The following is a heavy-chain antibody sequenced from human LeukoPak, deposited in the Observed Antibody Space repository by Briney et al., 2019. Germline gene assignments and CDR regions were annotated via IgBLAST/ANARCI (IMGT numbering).Heavy chain of an antibody. J-gene: IGHJ4*02. CDR1: GDTFTSHY. CDR2: INPRGGTT. Sequence: ASVKVSCKASGDTFTSHYMHWVRQALGQGLEWMGIINPRGGTTTYAQKFQGRVTMTRDTSTSTVYMELSSLRSEDTAMYYCARDSNGSFRFFDYWGQGTLVTVSS. D-gene: IGHD6-6*01. V-gene: IGHV1-46*01. CDR3: ARDSNGSFRFFDY.